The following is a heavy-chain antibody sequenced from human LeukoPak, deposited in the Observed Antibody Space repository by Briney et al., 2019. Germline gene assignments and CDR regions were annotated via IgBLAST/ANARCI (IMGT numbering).Heavy chain of an antibody. V-gene: IGHV1-2*02. Sequence: ASVKVSCKASGYTFTGYYMHWVRQAPGQGLEWMGWINLNSGGTKYARKFQGRVTMTRDTSISTAYMELSRPTSDDTAVYYCASGGERYSSGWYGDYWGQGTLVTVSS. J-gene: IGHJ4*02. CDR3: ASGGERYSSGWYGDY. D-gene: IGHD6-19*01. CDR1: GYTFTGYY. CDR2: INLNSGGT.